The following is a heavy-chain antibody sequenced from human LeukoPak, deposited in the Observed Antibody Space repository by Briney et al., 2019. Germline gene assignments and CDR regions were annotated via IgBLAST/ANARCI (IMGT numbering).Heavy chain of an antibody. CDR3: ARGRGYSYGYHFDY. CDR2: IYYSGST. CDR1: GGSISSYY. Sequence: SETLSLTCTVSGGSISSYYWSWIRQPPGKGLEWIGYIYYSGSTNYNPSLTSRVTISVDTSKNQFSLKLSSVTAADTAVYYCARGRGYSYGYHFDYWGQGTLVTVSS. D-gene: IGHD5-18*01. V-gene: IGHV4-59*01. J-gene: IGHJ4*02.